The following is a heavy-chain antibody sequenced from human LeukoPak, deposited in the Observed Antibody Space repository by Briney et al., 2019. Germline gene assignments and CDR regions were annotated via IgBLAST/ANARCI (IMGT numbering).Heavy chain of an antibody. D-gene: IGHD6-13*01. V-gene: IGHV3-23*01. CDR2: ISGSGGST. Sequence: PGGSLRLSCAASGFTFSSYAMSWVRQAPGKGLEWVSAISGSGGSTYYADSVKGRFTISRDNSKNTLYLQMNSLRAVDTAVYYCAKVTSSSWYFDYWGQGTLVTVSS. CDR3: AKVTSSSWYFDY. CDR1: GFTFSSYA. J-gene: IGHJ4*02.